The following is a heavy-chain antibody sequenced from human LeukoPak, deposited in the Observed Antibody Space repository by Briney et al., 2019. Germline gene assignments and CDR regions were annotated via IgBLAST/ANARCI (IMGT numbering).Heavy chain of an antibody. CDR3: ARGGDYGSPGGGDDY. CDR2: IYTSGST. V-gene: IGHV4-4*07. Sequence: RSSETLSLTCTVSGGSISSYYWSWIRQPAGKGLEWIGRIYTSGSTNYNPSLKSRVTMSVDTSKNQFSLKLSSVTAADTAVYYCARGGDYGSPGGGDDYWGQGTLVTVSS. CDR1: GGSISSYY. D-gene: IGHD3-10*01. J-gene: IGHJ4*02.